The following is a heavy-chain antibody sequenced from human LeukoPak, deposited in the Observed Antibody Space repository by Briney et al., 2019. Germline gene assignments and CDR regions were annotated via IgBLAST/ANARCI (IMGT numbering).Heavy chain of an antibody. V-gene: IGHV1-2*04. CDR2: INPNSGGT. CDR3: ARAYQNYYDFWSGYFDAFDI. CDR1: GSTFTCYY. Sequence: ASVKVSCTASGSTFTCYYIHWVRQAPGPGLEWMGWINPNSGGTNYAQKFQGWVTMTRDTSISTAYMELSRLRSGDTAVYYFARAYQNYYDFWSGYFDAFDIWGQGTMVTVSS. D-gene: IGHD3-3*01. J-gene: IGHJ3*02.